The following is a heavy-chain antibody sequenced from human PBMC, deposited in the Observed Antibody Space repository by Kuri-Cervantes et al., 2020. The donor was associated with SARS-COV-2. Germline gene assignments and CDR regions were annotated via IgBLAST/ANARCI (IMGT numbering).Heavy chain of an antibody. CDR1: GGSISSSSYY. V-gene: IGHV4-39*01. J-gene: IGHJ5*02. D-gene: IGHD3-10*01. CDR2: IYYSGST. Sequence: SETLSLTCTVSGGSISSSSYYWGWIRQPPGKGLEWIGSIYYSGSTYYNPSPKSRVTISVDTSKNQFSLELSSVTAADTAVYYCARQGRIENWFDPWGQGTLVTVSS. CDR3: ARQGRIENWFDP.